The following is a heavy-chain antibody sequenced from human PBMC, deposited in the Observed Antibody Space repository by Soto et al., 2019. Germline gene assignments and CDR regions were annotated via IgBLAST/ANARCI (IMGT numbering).Heavy chain of an antibody. D-gene: IGHD3-3*01. CDR1: GGSISSSSYY. V-gene: IGHV4-39*01. CDR3: ASSYYDFWSGPAWDY. CDR2: IYYSGST. Sequence: SETLSLTCTVSGGSISSSSYYWGWIRQPPGKGLEWIGSIYYSGSTYYNPSLKSRVTISVDTSKNQFSLKLSSVTAADTAVYYCASSYYDFWSGPAWDYWGQGTLVTVSS. J-gene: IGHJ4*02.